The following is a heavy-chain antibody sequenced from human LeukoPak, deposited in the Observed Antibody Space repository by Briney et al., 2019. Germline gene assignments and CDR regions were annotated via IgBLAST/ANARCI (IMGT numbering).Heavy chain of an antibody. CDR2: IYYSGST. J-gene: IGHJ4*02. V-gene: IGHV4-59*01. D-gene: IGHD5-24*01. CDR1: GGSISSYY. Sequence: SETLSLTCTVSGGSISSYYWSWIRQPPGKGLEWIGYIYYSGSTNYNPSLKSRVTISVDTSKNQFSLKLSSVTAADTAVSYCATSRRDGYNLGVYYFDYWGQGTLVTVSS. CDR3: ATSRRDGYNLGVYYFDY.